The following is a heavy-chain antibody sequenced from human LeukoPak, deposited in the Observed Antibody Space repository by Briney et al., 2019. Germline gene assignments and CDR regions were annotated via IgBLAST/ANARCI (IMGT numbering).Heavy chain of an antibody. V-gene: IGHV1-8*02. CDR2: MNPNSGNT. J-gene: IGHJ4*02. D-gene: IGHD6-25*01. CDR3: ATAPRAADY. Sequence: ASVKVSCKASGYTFTSYDINWVRQATGQGLEWMGWMNPNSGNTGYAQKLQGRVTMTTDTSTSTAYMELRSLRSDDTAVYYCATAPRAADYWGQGTLVTVSS. CDR1: GYTFTSYD.